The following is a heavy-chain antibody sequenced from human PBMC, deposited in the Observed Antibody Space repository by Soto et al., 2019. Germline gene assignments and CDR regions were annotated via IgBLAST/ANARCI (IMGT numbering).Heavy chain of an antibody. Sequence: EVQVVETGGGLIQPGGSLRLSCAASGFSVRTNYMSWVRQAPGKGLEWVSVFESGGSIYYADSVKGRFIISRDYAKNTVYLQMNSLRAEDTAVYYCARAGVTPDFSDLWGQGTLVTVSS. CDR2: FESGGSI. J-gene: IGHJ4*02. CDR1: GFSVRTNY. D-gene: IGHD3-3*01. V-gene: IGHV3-53*02. CDR3: ARAGVTPDFSDL.